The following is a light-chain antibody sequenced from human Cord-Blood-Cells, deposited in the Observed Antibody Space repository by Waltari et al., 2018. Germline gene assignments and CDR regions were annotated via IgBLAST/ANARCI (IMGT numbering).Light chain of an antibody. CDR1: QSVSSN. Sequence: EIVMTQSQAPLSVSPGERATLSCRASQSVSSNLAWYQQKPGQAPRLLIYGASTRATGIPARFSGSGSGTEFTLTISSLQSEDFAVYYCQQYNNWPGTFGQGTKVEIK. V-gene: IGKV3-15*01. CDR3: QQYNNWPGT. J-gene: IGKJ1*01. CDR2: GAS.